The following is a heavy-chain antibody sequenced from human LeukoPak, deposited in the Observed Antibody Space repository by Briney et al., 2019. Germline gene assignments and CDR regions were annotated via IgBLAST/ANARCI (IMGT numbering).Heavy chain of an antibody. V-gene: IGHV4-59*02. D-gene: IGHD3-10*01. CDR1: GGSVSDYY. CDR3: ARRYGSGSSGTFDY. CDR2: IYYTGST. J-gene: IGHJ4*02. Sequence: SETLSLTCTISGGSVSDYYWSWIRQSPGKGLEWIGYIYYTGSTTYNPSLKSRVTISADTSKNQFSLKLSSVTAADTAVYYCARRYGSGSSGTFDYWGQGTLVTVSS.